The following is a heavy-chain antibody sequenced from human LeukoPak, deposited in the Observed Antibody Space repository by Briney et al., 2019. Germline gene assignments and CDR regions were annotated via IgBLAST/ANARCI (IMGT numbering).Heavy chain of an antibody. CDR1: GFTVSNYY. CDR3: ARNNRDYYDNSLGFDH. J-gene: IGHJ4*02. CDR2: IYSGGTA. Sequence: TGGSLRLSCAASGFTVSNYYMNWVRQTPGKGLEWVSAIYSGGTAHYADSVKGRFTISRDNSKNTLYLQMNSLRAEDTAVYYCARNNRDYYDNSLGFDHWGQGTLVTVSS. D-gene: IGHD3-22*01. V-gene: IGHV3-66*01.